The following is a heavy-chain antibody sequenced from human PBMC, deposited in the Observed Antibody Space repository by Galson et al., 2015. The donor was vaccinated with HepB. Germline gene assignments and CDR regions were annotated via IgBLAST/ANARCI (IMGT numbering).Heavy chain of an antibody. CDR2: IYHSGST. D-gene: IGHD5-12*01. Sequence: ETLSLTCTVSGYSISSGYYWGWIRQPPGKGLEWIGSIYHSGSTYYNPSLKSRVTISVDTSKNQCTLKLTSVTVADTAVYYCVREYSGNDVRVDYWGQGTLVTVSS. J-gene: IGHJ4*02. V-gene: IGHV4-38-2*02. CDR3: VREYSGNDVRVDY. CDR1: GYSISSGYY.